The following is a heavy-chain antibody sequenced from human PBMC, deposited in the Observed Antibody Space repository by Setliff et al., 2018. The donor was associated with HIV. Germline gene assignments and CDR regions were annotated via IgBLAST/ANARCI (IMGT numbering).Heavy chain of an antibody. J-gene: IGHJ4*02. CDR3: ARSPSYRSSWEYSFDY. V-gene: IGHV4-4*09. Sequence: PSETLSLTCTVSGGSISGYHWNWLRQTPGKGLEWIGYIYTSRGTNYNHSLRTRVIISVDTSNQFSLKLSSVTAADAAVYYCARSPSYRSSWEYSFDYWGQGILVTVSS. CDR2: IYTSRGT. CDR1: GGSISGYH. D-gene: IGHD6-13*01.